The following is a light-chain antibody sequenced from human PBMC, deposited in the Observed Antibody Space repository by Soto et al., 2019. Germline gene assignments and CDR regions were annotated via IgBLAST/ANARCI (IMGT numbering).Light chain of an antibody. CDR2: GAS. V-gene: IGKV3-20*01. Sequence: DSVLTQSPGTLSLSPGERATLSCRASQTVSSNYLAWYQQRPGQAPRLLIYGASTRATGIPDRFSGSGSGTDFTLTISRLEPEDFAVYYCQQYGGSPTWTFGQGTKVEIK. CDR3: QQYGGSPTWT. CDR1: QTVSSNY. J-gene: IGKJ1*01.